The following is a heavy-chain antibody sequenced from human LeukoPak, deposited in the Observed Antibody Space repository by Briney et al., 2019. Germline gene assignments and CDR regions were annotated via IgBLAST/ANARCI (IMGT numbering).Heavy chain of an antibody. CDR1: GFTFSSYA. CDR2: ISYDGSNK. CDR3: ASRVVTSFDY. J-gene: IGHJ4*02. Sequence: GGSLRLSCAASGFTFSSYAMHWVRQAPGKGLEWVAAISYDGSNKYYADSVKGRFTISRDNSKNTLFLQMDSLRAEDTAVYYCASRVVTSFDYWGQGTLVTVSS. V-gene: IGHV3-30-3*01. D-gene: IGHD2-21*02.